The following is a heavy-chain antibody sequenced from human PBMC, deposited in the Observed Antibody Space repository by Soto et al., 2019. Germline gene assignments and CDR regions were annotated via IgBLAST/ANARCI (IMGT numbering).Heavy chain of an antibody. CDR1: GFTFSSYA. Sequence: GGSLRLSCAASGFTFSSYAMSWVRQAPGKGLEWVSAISVSGGSTYYADSVNGRFTISRDNSKNTLYLQMNSLRAEDTAVYYCVVGLIAARPLGWFDPWGQGTLVTVAS. D-gene: IGHD6-6*01. J-gene: IGHJ5*02. CDR2: ISVSGGST. V-gene: IGHV3-23*01. CDR3: VVGLIAARPLGWFDP.